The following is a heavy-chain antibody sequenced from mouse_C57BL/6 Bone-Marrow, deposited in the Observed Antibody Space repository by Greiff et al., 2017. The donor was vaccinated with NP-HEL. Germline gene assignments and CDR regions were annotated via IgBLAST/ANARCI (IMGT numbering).Heavy chain of an antibody. Sequence: EVQVVESGGDLVKPGGSLKLSCAASGFTFSSYGMSWVRQTPDKRLEWVATISSGGSYTYYPDSEKGRFTISRDNAKNTLYLQMSSLKSEDTAMYYCASQYYGWGVDYYAMDYWGQGTSVTVSS. CDR3: ASQYYGWGVDYYAMDY. V-gene: IGHV5-6*01. CDR2: ISSGGSYT. CDR1: GFTFSSYG. J-gene: IGHJ4*01. D-gene: IGHD1-1*01.